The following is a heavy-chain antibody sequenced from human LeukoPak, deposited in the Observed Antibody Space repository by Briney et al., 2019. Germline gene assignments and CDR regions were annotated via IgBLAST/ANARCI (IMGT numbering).Heavy chain of an antibody. V-gene: IGHV4-61*08. D-gene: IGHD3-22*01. Sequence: PSETLSLTCTVSGGSISSGGYYWSWIRQHPGKGLEWIGYIYYSGSTYHNPSLKSRVTISVDTSKNHLSLKLSSVTAADTAVYYCARFYYDNSGFDYWGQGTLVTVSS. CDR1: GGSISSGGYY. J-gene: IGHJ4*02. CDR2: IYYSGST. CDR3: ARFYYDNSGFDY.